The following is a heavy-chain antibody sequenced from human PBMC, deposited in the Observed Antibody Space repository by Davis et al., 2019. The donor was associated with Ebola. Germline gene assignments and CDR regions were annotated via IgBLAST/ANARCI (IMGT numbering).Heavy chain of an antibody. CDR3: ASGFWKDGFNY. CDR1: GDRISRGG. V-gene: IGHV6-1*01. D-gene: IGHD1-1*01. Sequence: HSQTPSLTRAISGDRISRGGWNWIRQSPSRGLEWLGRTYYNSKWYNDYAVSVNSRITINPDTSKNQFSLQLNSVIPEDTALYYCASGFWKDGFNYWGQGALVTVSS. CDR2: TYYNSKWYN. J-gene: IGHJ4*02.